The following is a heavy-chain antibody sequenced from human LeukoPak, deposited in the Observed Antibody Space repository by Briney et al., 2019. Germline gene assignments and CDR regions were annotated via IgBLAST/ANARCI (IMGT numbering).Heavy chain of an antibody. CDR3: AKDSAKKYDDY. Sequence: HPGGSLRLSCAASGFTFSSSAMSWVRLAPGKGLEWVSGISGIDGSTYYADSVKGRFTISRDNSKNTLFLQMNSLRAEDTAVYYCAKDSAKKYDDYWGQGTLVTVSS. D-gene: IGHD2/OR15-2a*01. CDR2: ISGIDGST. CDR1: GFTFSSSA. V-gene: IGHV3-23*01. J-gene: IGHJ4*02.